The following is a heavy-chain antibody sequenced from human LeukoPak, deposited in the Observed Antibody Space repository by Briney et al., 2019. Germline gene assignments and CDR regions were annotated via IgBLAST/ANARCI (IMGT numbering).Heavy chain of an antibody. CDR1: GVTFSSYE. CDR2: ISSSGSTI. J-gene: IGHJ4*02. D-gene: IGHD2-15*01. Sequence: GGSLRLSCAASGVTFSSYEMNWVRQAPGKGLEWVSYISSSGSTIYYAGSVKGRFTISRDNAKNSLYLQMNSLRAEDTAVYYCARVGYCSGGSCYPVAGYFDYWGQGTLVTVSS. V-gene: IGHV3-48*03. CDR3: ARVGYCSGGSCYPVAGYFDY.